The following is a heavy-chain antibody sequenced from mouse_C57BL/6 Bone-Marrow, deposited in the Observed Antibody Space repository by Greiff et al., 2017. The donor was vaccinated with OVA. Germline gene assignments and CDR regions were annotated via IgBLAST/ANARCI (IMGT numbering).Heavy chain of an antibody. CDR1: GFTFNTYA. Sequence: EVKLVESGGGLVQPKGSLKLSCAASGFTFNTYAMHWVRQAPGKGLEWVARIRSKSSNYATYYADSVKDRFTNSRDDSQSMLYLEMNNLKTEDTAMYYCVKGGSSPWYFDVWGTGTTVTVSS. D-gene: IGHD1-1*01. V-gene: IGHV10-3*01. CDR2: IRSKSSNYAT. J-gene: IGHJ1*03. CDR3: VKGGSSPWYFDV.